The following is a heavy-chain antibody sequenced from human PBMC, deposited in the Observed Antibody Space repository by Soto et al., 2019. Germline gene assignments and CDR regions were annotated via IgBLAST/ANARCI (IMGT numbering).Heavy chain of an antibody. CDR2: IYGGDSYT. D-gene: IGHD2-15*01. CDR3: ARHVGCSGGTCYIDY. J-gene: IGHJ4*02. Sequence: AESVTISCEPSAYASTRYWIGCVLQMPGKGVEWMGIIYGGDSYTTYRPSLQGQVTISADKSISTAYLQWSSLKASDTAMYYCARHVGCSGGTCYIDYGGQGTLVTSSS. CDR1: AYASTRYW. V-gene: IGHV5-51*01.